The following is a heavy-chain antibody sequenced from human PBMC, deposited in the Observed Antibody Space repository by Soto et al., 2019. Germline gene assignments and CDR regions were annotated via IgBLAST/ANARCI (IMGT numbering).Heavy chain of an antibody. J-gene: IGHJ6*02. Sequence: QFQLVQSGAEEKKPGASVKVSCKASGYPFTSYAMHWVRHAPGQRLEWRGWINAGNGNRKYSQKFQGRATITRDTSASTAYMELSSLRSEDTAGYYCARDPSYDGMDVGGQGTTVTVSS. CDR1: GYPFTSYA. CDR3: ARDPSYDGMDV. CDR2: INAGNGNR. V-gene: IGHV1-3*05.